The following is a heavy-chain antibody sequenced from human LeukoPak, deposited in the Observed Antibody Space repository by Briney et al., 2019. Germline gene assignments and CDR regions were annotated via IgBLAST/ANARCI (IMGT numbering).Heavy chain of an antibody. V-gene: IGHV3-23*01. Sequence: GSLRLSCAASGFTFSSYAMSWVRQAPGKGLEWVSAISGSGGSTYYADSVKGRFTISRDNSKNTLYLQMNSLRAEDTAVYYCAKIRSYHDAFDIWGQGTMVTVSS. J-gene: IGHJ3*02. CDR1: GFTFSSYA. D-gene: IGHD1-14*01. CDR3: AKIRSYHDAFDI. CDR2: ISGSGGST.